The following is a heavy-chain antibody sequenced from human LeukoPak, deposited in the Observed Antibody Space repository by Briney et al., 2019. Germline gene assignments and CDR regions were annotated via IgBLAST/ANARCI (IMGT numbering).Heavy chain of an antibody. CDR3: ARGVMITFGGVLFDY. Sequence: GASVKVSCKASGYTFTSYYMHWVRQAPGQGLEWMGIINPSGGSTSYAQKFQGRVTMTRDTSTSTVYMELSSLRSEDTAVYYCARGVMITFGGVLFDYWGQGTLVTVSS. CDR1: GYTFTSYY. V-gene: IGHV1-46*01. J-gene: IGHJ4*02. CDR2: INPSGGST. D-gene: IGHD3-16*01.